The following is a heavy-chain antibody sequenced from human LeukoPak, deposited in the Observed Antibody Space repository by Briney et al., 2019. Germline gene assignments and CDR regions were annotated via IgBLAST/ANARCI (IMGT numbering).Heavy chain of an antibody. CDR1: GFTFSRYW. Sequence: GGSLRLSRAASGFTFSRYWMHWVRQAPGKGLMWVSRISPDGSTTLYADSVKGRFTISRDNAKNTLYLQMNSLRAEDTAVYYCARGGSGWAMVKNFDYWGQGTLVTVSS. V-gene: IGHV3-74*03. CDR3: ARGGSGWAMVKNFDY. J-gene: IGHJ4*02. D-gene: IGHD4/OR15-4a*01. CDR2: ISPDGSTT.